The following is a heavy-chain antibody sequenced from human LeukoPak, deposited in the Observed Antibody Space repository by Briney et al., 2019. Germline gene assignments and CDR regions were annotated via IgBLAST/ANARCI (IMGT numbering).Heavy chain of an antibody. Sequence: PGGSLRLSCAASGFTFSSYGMTWVRQAPGKGLEWVSYISSSSSTIYYADSVKGRFTISRDNAKNSLYLQLNSLRAEDTAVYYCARESGEHYGSGSEGVGYWGQGTLVTVSS. CDR2: ISSSSSTI. CDR1: GFTFSSYG. J-gene: IGHJ4*02. CDR3: ARESGEHYGSGSEGVGY. V-gene: IGHV3-48*01. D-gene: IGHD3-10*01.